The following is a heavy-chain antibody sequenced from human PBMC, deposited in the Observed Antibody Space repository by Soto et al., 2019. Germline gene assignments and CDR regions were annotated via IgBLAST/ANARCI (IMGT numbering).Heavy chain of an antibody. CDR3: AKDPLGIAAAGGHYDP. CDR2: ISGSGGST. J-gene: IGHJ5*02. CDR1: GFTFSSYA. Sequence: PGGSLRLSCAASGFTFSSYAMSWVRQAPGKGLEWVSAISGSGGSTYYADSVKGRFTISRDNSKNTLYLQMNSLRAEDTAVYYCAKDPLGIAAAGGHYDPWGQGTLVTVSS. V-gene: IGHV3-23*01. D-gene: IGHD6-13*01.